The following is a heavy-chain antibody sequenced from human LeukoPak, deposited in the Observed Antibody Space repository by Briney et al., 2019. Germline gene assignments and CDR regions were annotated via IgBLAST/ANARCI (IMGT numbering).Heavy chain of an antibody. V-gene: IGHV3-48*03. CDR3: ARTRVSGGTFYHPFDY. CDR2: ISSSGSTI. CDR1: GFTFSSYE. D-gene: IGHD2-15*01. J-gene: IGHJ4*02. Sequence: PGGSLRLSCAASGFTFSSYEMNWVRQAPGKGLEWVSYISSSGSTIYYADSVKGRFTISRDNAKNSLSLQMNSLRAEDTAVYFCARTRVSGGTFYHPFDYWGQGTLVTVSS.